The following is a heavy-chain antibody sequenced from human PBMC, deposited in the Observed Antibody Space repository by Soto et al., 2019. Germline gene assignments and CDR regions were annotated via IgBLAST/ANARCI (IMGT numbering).Heavy chain of an antibody. CDR3: ARDLYIAVAGTLGWFDP. D-gene: IGHD6-19*01. J-gene: IGHJ5*02. CDR2: INPNSGGT. CDR1: GYTFTGYY. Sequence: ASVKVSCKASGYTFTGYYMHWVRQAPGQGLEWMGWINPNSGGTNYAQKFQGRVTMTRDTSISTAYMELSRLRSDDTAVYYCARDLYIAVAGTLGWFDPWGQGTLVTVSS. V-gene: IGHV1-2*02.